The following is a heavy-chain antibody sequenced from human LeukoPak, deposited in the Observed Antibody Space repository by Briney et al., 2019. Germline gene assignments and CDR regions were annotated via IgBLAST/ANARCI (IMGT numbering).Heavy chain of an antibody. CDR2: ISSSSSYI. CDR3: ASSNYDFWSGYNWFDP. CDR1: GFTFSSYS. Sequence: GGSLRLSCAASGFTFSSYSMNWVRQAPGKGLEWVSSISSSSSYIYYADSVKGRFTISRDNAKNSLYLQMNSLRAEDTAVYYCASSNYDFWSGYNWFDPWGQGTLVTVSS. J-gene: IGHJ5*02. V-gene: IGHV3-21*01. D-gene: IGHD3-3*01.